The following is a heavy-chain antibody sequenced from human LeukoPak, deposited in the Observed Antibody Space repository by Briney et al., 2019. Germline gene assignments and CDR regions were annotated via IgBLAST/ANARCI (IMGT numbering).Heavy chain of an antibody. D-gene: IGHD5-12*01. CDR3: ATDPQYSGYGRPDY. CDR2: VSGSGAST. Sequence: PGGSLRLSCEASGFTFSTYAMSWFRLPPGKGLQWVSAVSGSGASTYFADSVKGRFTISRDNSKNTLFLQMSSLGVDDAAVYYCATDPQYSGYGRPDYWCQGTLVTVSS. CDR1: GFTFSTYA. V-gene: IGHV3-23*01. J-gene: IGHJ4*02.